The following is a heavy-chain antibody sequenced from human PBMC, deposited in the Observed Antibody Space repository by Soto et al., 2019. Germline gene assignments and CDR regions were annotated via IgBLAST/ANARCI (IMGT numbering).Heavy chain of an antibody. V-gene: IGHV1-2*04. CDR1: GYTFTGYY. D-gene: IGHD4-17*01. Sequence: QVQLVQSGAEVKKPGASVKVSCKASGYTFTGYYMHWVRQAPGQGLEWMGWINPNSGGTNYAQKFQGWVTMNRDTSISTAYMELSRLRSDDTAVYYCARSDYGDYGWYFDLWGRGTLVTVSS. CDR3: ARSDYGDYGWYFDL. CDR2: INPNSGGT. J-gene: IGHJ2*01.